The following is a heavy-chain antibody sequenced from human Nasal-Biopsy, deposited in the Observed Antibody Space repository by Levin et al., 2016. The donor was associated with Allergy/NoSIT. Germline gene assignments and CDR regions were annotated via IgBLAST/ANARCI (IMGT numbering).Heavy chain of an antibody. CDR2: ISSRRNTI. CDR3: ARDLHNWNYGLYGFDL. J-gene: IGHJ3*01. CDR1: GFSLSSHT. D-gene: IGHD1-1*01. V-gene: IGHV3-21*01. Sequence: GGSLRLSCEASGFSLSSHTMNWVRQAPGKGLEWVSSISSRRNTIYYGDSVKGRFTVSRDNARNSLYLQMDSLRTEDTAVYFCARDLHNWNYGLYGFDLWGRGTLVTVSS.